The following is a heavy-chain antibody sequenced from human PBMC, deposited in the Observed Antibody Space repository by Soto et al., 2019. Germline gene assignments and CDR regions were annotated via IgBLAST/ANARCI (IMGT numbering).Heavy chain of an antibody. CDR3: ATRITVFGLLIPPFDP. D-gene: IGHD3-3*01. CDR1: GGSVNGYY. J-gene: IGHJ5*02. V-gene: IGHV4-34*01. CDR2: INHTGGT. Sequence: SETLSLTCAVYGGSVNGYYWNWIRKPPGKGLEWIGEINHTGGTHYNPSLKSRVTMSVDTSKNQFSLRLSSVTAADTAIYYCATRITVFGLLIPPFDPWGQGTQVTVSS.